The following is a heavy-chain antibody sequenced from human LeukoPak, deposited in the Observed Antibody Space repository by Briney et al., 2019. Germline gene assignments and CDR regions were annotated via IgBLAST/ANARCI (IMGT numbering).Heavy chain of an antibody. CDR1: GFTFSSYE. CDR3: ARDSSQYYDILTGYYYYYGMDV. V-gene: IGHV3-48*03. CDR2: ISSSGSTI. D-gene: IGHD3-9*01. Sequence: GGSLRLSCAASGFTFSSYEMNWVRQAPGKGLEWVSYISSSGSTIYYADSVKGRFTISRGNAKNSLYLQMNSLRAEDTAVYYCARDSSQYYDILTGYYYYYGMDVWGKGTTVTVSS. J-gene: IGHJ6*04.